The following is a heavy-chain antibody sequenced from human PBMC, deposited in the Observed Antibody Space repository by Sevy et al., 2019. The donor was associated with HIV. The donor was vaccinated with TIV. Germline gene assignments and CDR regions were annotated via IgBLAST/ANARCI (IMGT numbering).Heavy chain of an antibody. V-gene: IGHV3-23*01. CDR2: FSFGCGKI. CDR1: GFTFSNYA. CDR3: AREGCSKPHDY. Sequence: GGCLRLSCAASGFTFSNYAMSWVRQAPGKGLEWVSTFSFGCGKINYADSVKGRFTISRDNSKNTLYLQMNSLRAEHMALYYSAREGCSKPHDYWGQGTLVTVSS. J-gene: IGHJ4*02. D-gene: IGHD2-2*01.